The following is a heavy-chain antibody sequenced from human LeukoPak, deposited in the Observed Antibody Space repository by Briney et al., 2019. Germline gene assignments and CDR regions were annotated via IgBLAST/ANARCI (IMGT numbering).Heavy chain of an antibody. Sequence: SETLSLTCTVSGGSISSYYWSWIRQPAGKGLEWIGRIYTSGSTNYNPSLKSRVTMSVDTSKNQFSLKLSSVTAADTAVYYCARDADSSGYSRAFDIWGQGTMVTVSS. CDR1: GGSISSYY. CDR2: IYTSGST. V-gene: IGHV4-4*07. CDR3: ARDADSSGYSRAFDI. J-gene: IGHJ3*02. D-gene: IGHD3-22*01.